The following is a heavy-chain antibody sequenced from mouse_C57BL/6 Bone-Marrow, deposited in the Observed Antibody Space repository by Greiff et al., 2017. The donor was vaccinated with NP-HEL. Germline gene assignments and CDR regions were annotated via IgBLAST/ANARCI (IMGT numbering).Heavy chain of an antibody. V-gene: IGHV2-6*01. J-gene: IGHJ3*01. Sequence: QVQLKQSGPGLVAPSQSLSITCTVSGFSLTSYGVDWVRQSPGKGLEWLGVIWGVGSTNYNSALKSRLSISKDNSKSQVFLKMNSLQTDDTAMYYCASDWGSSRFAYWGQGTLVTVSA. CDR3: ASDWGSSRFAY. CDR2: IWGVGST. CDR1: GFSLTSYG. D-gene: IGHD1-1*01.